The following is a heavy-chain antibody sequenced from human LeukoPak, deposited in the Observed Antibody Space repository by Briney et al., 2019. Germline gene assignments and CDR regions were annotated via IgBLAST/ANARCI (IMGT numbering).Heavy chain of an antibody. D-gene: IGHD3-10*01. V-gene: IGHV4-61*02. CDR2: IYTSGST. CDR3: ASTNYYGSGNFGY. Sequence: SETLSLTCTVSGGSISSGSYYWSWIRQPAGKGLEWIGRIYTSGSTNYNPSLKSRVTIPVDTSKNQFSLKLSSVTAADTAVYYCASTNYYGSGNFGYWGQGTLVTVSS. J-gene: IGHJ4*02. CDR1: GGSISSGSYY.